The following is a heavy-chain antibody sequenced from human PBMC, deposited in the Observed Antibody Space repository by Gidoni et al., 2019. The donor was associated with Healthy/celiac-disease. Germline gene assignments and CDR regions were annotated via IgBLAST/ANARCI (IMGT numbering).Heavy chain of an antibody. D-gene: IGHD3-22*01. Sequence: QVQLVESGGGVVQPGRSLRLSCAASGFTFSSYGMHWVRQAPGKGLEWVAVISYDGSNKYYADSVKGRFTISRDNSKNTLYLQMNSLRAEDTAVYYCAKVGPGAYYYDSSGYGSEGYWGQGTLVTVSS. V-gene: IGHV3-30*18. CDR2: ISYDGSNK. J-gene: IGHJ4*02. CDR1: GFTFSSYG. CDR3: AKVGPGAYYYDSSGYGSEGY.